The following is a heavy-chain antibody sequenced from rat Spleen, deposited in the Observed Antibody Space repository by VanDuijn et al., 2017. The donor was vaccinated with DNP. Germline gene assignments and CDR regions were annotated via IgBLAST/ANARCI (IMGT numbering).Heavy chain of an antibody. V-gene: IGHV5-19*01. CDR2: ISPSGGST. Sequence: EVQLVESGGGLVQPGRSLKLSCAASGFTFRNSGMHWIRQAPTKGLEWVASISPSGGSTYYRDSVKGRVTLSRDNAKSTLYLQMNKLGSEDTAIYYCAKGPNYGGYSDYFDYWGQGVMVTVSS. CDR3: AKGPNYGGYSDYFDY. J-gene: IGHJ2*01. CDR1: GFTFRNSG. D-gene: IGHD1-11*01.